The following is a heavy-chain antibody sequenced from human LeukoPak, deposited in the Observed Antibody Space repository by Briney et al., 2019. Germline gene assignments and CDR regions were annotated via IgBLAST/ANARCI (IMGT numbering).Heavy chain of an antibody. V-gene: IGHV4-59*01. D-gene: IGHD6-13*01. CDR3: PRGPAAGTEWFDP. J-gene: IGHJ5*02. CDR2: IYYSGST. CDR1: GCSISSYY. Sequence: PSETLSLTCTVSGCSISSYYWSWIRQPPGKGLEWIGYIYYSGSTNYNPSPKSRVTISVDTSKNQFSLKLSSVTAADTAVYYCPRGPAAGTEWFDPWGQGTLVTVSS.